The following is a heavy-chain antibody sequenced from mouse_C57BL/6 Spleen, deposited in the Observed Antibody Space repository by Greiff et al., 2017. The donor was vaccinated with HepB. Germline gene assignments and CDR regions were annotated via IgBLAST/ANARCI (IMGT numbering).Heavy chain of an antibody. CDR2: INPNNGGT. CDR3: ASYYGSPFAY. Sequence: EVQLQQSGPELVKPGASVKISCKASGYTFTDYYMNWVKQSHGKSLEWIGDINPNNGGTSYNQKFKGKATVTVDKSSSTAYMELSSLTSEDSAVYYCASYYGSPFAYWGQGTLVTVSA. V-gene: IGHV1-26*01. CDR1: GYTFTDYY. J-gene: IGHJ3*01. D-gene: IGHD1-1*01.